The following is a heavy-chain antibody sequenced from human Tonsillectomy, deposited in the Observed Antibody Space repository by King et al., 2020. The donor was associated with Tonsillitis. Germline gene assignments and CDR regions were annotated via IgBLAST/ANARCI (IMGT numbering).Heavy chain of an antibody. CDR3: GRQVTASAQRNNWFDP. D-gene: IGHD6-6*01. CDR2: ISDAGST. Sequence: QLQESGPGLVKPSETLSLPCSVSNGSINNYYWTWIRQPPGKGLEGIGYISDAGSTNYNPSLQSRVTISIDTSKDQLSLNLRSVTAADTAIYYWGRQVTASAQRNNWFDPWGQGTLVTVPS. V-gene: IGHV4-59*08. CDR1: NGSINNYY. J-gene: IGHJ5*02.